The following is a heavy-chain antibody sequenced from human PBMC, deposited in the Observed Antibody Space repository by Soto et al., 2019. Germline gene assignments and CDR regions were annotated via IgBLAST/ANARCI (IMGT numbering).Heavy chain of an antibody. CDR3: ARARGGSSSWLNYFDY. CDR1: GFTVSSNY. Sequence: EVQLVETGGGLIQPGGSLRLSCAASGFTVSSNYMSWVRQAPGKGLEWVSVIYRGGSKYYADSVQGRFTISRDNSNNTLYLQMNSLRAEDTAVYYCARARGGSSSWLNYFDYWGQGTLVTVSS. CDR2: IYRGGSK. D-gene: IGHD6-13*01. V-gene: IGHV3-53*02. J-gene: IGHJ4*02.